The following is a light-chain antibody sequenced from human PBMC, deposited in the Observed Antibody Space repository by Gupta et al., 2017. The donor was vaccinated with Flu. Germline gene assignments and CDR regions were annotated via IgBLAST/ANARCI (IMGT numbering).Light chain of an antibody. CDR1: SSNIGNNF. V-gene: IGLV1-51*01. J-gene: IGLJ2*01. CDR3: GTLDSGRPAVV. Sequence: VTISCAGTSSNIGNNFVSWYQQLPVTVPKVVIYDNNKRRYGIPDRFSASKSGASATLGISGLHTGDEADYFCGTLDSGRPAVVFGGGTKVTVL. CDR2: DNN.